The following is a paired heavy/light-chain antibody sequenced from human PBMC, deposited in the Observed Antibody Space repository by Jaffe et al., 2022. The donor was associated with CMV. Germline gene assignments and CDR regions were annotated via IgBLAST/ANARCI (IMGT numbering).Heavy chain of an antibody. CDR2: IYYSGST. D-gene: IGHD6-6*01. J-gene: IGHJ6*03. V-gene: IGHV4-39*01. CDR3: ARPKFGSSNRRSYYYYYYMDV. CDR1: GGSISSSSYY. Sequence: QLQLQESGPGLVKPSETLSLTCTVSGGSISSSSYYWGWIRQPPGKGLEWIGSIYYSGSTYYNPSLKSRVTISVDTSKNQFSLKLSSVTAADTAVYYCARPKFGSSNRRSYYYYYYMDVWGKGTTVTVSS.
Light chain of an antibody. Sequence: DIQMTQSPSSLSASVGDRVTITCRASQGISNSLAWYQQKPGKAPKLLLYAASRLESGVPSRFSGSGSGTDYTLTISSLQPEDFATYYCQQYETFGPGTKVDIK. CDR1: QGISNS. CDR3: QQYET. V-gene: IGKV1-NL1*01. J-gene: IGKJ3*01. CDR2: AAS.